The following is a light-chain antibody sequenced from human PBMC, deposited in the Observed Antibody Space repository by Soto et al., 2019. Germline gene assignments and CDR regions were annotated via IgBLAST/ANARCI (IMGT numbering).Light chain of an antibody. CDR1: QSISSK. Sequence: DIQMTQSPSSLPASVGDRVTMTCRASQSISSKLAWYQQKPGKAPKALIYKTSSLESGVPSRFSGSGSGTEYTLTISSLQPDDFAIYYCQQYDSYPVTFGGGTEVEIK. J-gene: IGKJ4*01. CDR2: KTS. CDR3: QQYDSYPVT. V-gene: IGKV1-5*03.